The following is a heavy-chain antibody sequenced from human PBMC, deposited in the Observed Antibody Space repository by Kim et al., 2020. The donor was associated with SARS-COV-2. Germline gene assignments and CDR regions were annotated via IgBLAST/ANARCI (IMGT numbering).Heavy chain of an antibody. CDR2: ISGSGGTT. D-gene: IGHD3-22*01. CDR3: AKSIEVFYYYYGVDA. V-gene: IGHV3-23*01. J-gene: IGHJ6*02. Sequence: GGSLRLSCAASGFTFSIYAMIWVRQAPGKGLEWLSAISGSGGTTFDAESVKGRFTISRDNSKNTLYLQMNSLRAEDTAVYFCAKSIEVFYYYYGVDAWGRGTTVTVSS. CDR1: GFTFSIYA.